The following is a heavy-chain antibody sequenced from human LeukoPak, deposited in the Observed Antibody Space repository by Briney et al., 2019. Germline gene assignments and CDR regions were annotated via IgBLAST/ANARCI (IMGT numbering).Heavy chain of an antibody. Sequence: GGSLRLSCAPSGFTVSSSYMSWVRQAPGKGLEWVGFIRSKVYGGTTEYAASVKGRFIISRDDSKSIAYLQMNSLETEDTAVYYCTRDYGGFDYWGQGTLVTVSS. CDR3: TRDYGGFDY. J-gene: IGHJ4*02. V-gene: IGHV3-49*04. CDR2: IRSKVYGGTT. CDR1: GFTVSSSY. D-gene: IGHD4-23*01.